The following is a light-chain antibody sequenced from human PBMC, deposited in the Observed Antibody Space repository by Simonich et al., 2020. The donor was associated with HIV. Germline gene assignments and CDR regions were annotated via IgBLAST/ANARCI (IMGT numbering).Light chain of an antibody. Sequence: EIVMTQSPATLSVSPGETATLSCRARQSVSINLAWYQQKPGQAPRLLIYGESTRATGIPARFSGSGSGTDFTLTISSLEPEDFAVYYCQQRSNWPITFGQGTRLEIK. J-gene: IGKJ5*01. V-gene: IGKV3-11*01. CDR3: QQRSNWPIT. CDR1: QSVSIN. CDR2: GES.